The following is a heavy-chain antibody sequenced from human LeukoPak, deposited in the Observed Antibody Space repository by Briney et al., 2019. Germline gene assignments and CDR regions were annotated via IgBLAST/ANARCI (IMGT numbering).Heavy chain of an antibody. J-gene: IGHJ6*03. Sequence: GRSLRLSCAASGFTFSSYAMHWVRQAPGKGLEWVAVISYDGSNKYYADSVKGRFTISRDNSKNTLYLQMNSLRAEDTAVYYCARVGFYGSGSYYITFSPDYYYYMDVWGKGTTVTVSS. D-gene: IGHD3-10*01. CDR3: ARVGFYGSGSYYITFSPDYYYYMDV. V-gene: IGHV3-30-3*01. CDR2: ISYDGSNK. CDR1: GFTFSSYA.